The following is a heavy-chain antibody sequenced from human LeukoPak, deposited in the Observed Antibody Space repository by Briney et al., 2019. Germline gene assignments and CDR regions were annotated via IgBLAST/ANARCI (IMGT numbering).Heavy chain of an antibody. V-gene: IGHV4-61*02. D-gene: IGHD5-24*01. CDR2: IYTSGST. CDR1: GGSISSGSYY. Sequence: MSSETLSLTCTVSGGSISSGSYYWSWIRQPAGKGLEWIGRIYTSGSTNYNPSLKSRVTISVDTSKNQFSLKLSSVTAADTAVYYCARDLRRDGYNSGAFDIWGQGTMVTISS. CDR3: ARDLRRDGYNSGAFDI. J-gene: IGHJ3*02.